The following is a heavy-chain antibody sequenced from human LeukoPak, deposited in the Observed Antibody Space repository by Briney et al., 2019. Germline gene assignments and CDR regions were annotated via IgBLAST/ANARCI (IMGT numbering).Heavy chain of an antibody. CDR2: ISYDGSNK. Sequence: GRSLRLSCAASGFTFSSYAMHWVRQAPGKGLEWVAVISYDGSNKYYADSVKGRFTISRDNSKNTLYLQMNSLRAEDTAVYYCAKASLAGSGTYFDYWGQGTLVTVSS. CDR1: GFTFSSYA. CDR3: AKASLAGSGTYFDY. V-gene: IGHV3-30*04. J-gene: IGHJ4*02. D-gene: IGHD3-10*01.